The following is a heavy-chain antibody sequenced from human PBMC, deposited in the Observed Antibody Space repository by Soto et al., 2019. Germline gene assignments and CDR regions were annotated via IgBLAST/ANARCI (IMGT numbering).Heavy chain of an antibody. CDR1: GGSISTYY. Sequence: TSETLSLTCTVSGGSISTYYWSWIRQPPGKGLEWIGYISYSGSTNYNPSLKSRLTISVDTSKNQFSLKLSSVTAADTAVYYCARDAMTTVIPYYYYYGMDVWGQGTTVTVSS. D-gene: IGHD4-17*01. CDR2: ISYSGST. J-gene: IGHJ6*02. V-gene: IGHV4-59*01. CDR3: ARDAMTTVIPYYYYYGMDV.